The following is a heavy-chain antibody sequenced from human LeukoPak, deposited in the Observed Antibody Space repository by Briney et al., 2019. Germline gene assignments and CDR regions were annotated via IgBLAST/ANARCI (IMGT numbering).Heavy chain of an antibody. V-gene: IGHV1-2*06. J-gene: IGHJ5*02. CDR3: ARDGTTMVRGVLDP. CDR1: GYTFTGYY. D-gene: IGHD3-10*01. Sequence: ASVKVSCKASGYTFTGYYMHWVRQAPGQGLEWMGRINPSSGGTDYAQKFQGRVTMTRDTSISTAYMELSRLRSDDTAVYYCARDGTTMVRGVLDPWGQGTLVTVSS. CDR2: INPSSGGT.